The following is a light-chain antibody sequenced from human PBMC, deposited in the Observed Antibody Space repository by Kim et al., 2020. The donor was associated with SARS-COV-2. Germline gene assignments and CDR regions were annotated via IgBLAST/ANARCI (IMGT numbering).Light chain of an antibody. CDR1: QNINNY. CDR2: AAS. CDR3: QQSNTTPLT. Sequence: DIQMTQSPSSLSASVGDRVTITCRASQNINNYLNWYQQNLGKAPKLLIYAASILESGVPSRFSGSTSGTDFTLTISDLQPEDFATYYCQQSNTTPLTFGGGTKVEIK. J-gene: IGKJ4*01. V-gene: IGKV1-39*01.